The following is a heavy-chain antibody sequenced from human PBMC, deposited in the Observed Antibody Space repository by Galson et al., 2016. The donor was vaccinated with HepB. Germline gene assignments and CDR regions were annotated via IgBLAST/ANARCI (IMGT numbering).Heavy chain of an antibody. CDR3: ARDLWRGGRIDY. CDR1: GFTFSSFS. CDR2: ISGSGVNA. D-gene: IGHD4-23*01. Sequence: LRLSCAVSGFTFSSFSMNWVRQAPGKGLEWVSAISGSGVNAHYADSVKGRFTISRDNSKNTLYLQMNSLRAEDTAVYYCARDLWRGGRIDYWGQGTLVTVSS. V-gene: IGHV3-23*01. J-gene: IGHJ4*02.